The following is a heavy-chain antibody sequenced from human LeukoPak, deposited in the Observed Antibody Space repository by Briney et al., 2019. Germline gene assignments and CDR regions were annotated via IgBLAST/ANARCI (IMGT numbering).Heavy chain of an antibody. CDR1: GFTFSDYY. Sequence: GGSLRLSCAASGFTFSDYYMSWIRQAPGKGLEWVSYISSSGSTIYYAASVKGRFTISRDTAKNSLYLQMNRLRAEDTAVYYGATPRGYSSGYLDYWGQGTLVTVSS. V-gene: IGHV3-11*01. CDR2: ISSSGSTI. CDR3: ATPRGYSSGYLDY. D-gene: IGHD3-22*01. J-gene: IGHJ4*02.